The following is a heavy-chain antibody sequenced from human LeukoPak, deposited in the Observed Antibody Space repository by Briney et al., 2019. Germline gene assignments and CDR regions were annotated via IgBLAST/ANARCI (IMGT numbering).Heavy chain of an antibody. D-gene: IGHD3-3*01. J-gene: IGHJ5*02. Sequence: PSETLSLTCTVSGYSISSGYYWGWIRQPPGKGLEWIGSIYYSGSTYYNPSLKSRVTISVDTSKNQFSLKLSSVTAADTAVYYCARLFGVVRSLDPWGQGTLVTVSS. CDR2: IYYSGST. CDR3: ARLFGVVRSLDP. CDR1: GYSISSGYY. V-gene: IGHV4-38-2*02.